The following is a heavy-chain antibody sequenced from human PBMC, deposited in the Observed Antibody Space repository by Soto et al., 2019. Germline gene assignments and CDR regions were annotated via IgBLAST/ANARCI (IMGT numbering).Heavy chain of an antibody. V-gene: IGHV3-53*04. CDR3: ARDGPYYYASRMDV. CDR2: LHSGGDT. Sequence: EVQLVASGGGLVQPGGSLRLSCVASGIPVSSNYMTWVRQAPEKGLEWVSVLHSGGDTYYANSVKGRFTISRHDSTNTVFLQMNSLTAEDTAVYYCARDGPYYYASRMDVWGQGTTVTVSS. J-gene: IGHJ6*02. CDR1: GIPVSSNY. D-gene: IGHD3-10*01.